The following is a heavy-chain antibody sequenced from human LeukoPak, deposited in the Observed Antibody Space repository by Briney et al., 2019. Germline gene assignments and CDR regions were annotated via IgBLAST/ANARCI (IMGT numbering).Heavy chain of an antibody. J-gene: IGHJ4*02. CDR2: VNPNSGHT. CDR3: ARGAPRSYCSGGSCPYFDY. Sequence: ASVKVSCKASGYTFTSYDINWVRQATGQGLEWMGWVNPNSGHTGYAQKFQGRVTMTRNTSISTAYMELSSLRSEDTAVYYCARGAPRSYCSGGSCPYFDYWVQGTLVSVSS. D-gene: IGHD2-15*01. V-gene: IGHV1-8*01. CDR1: GYTFTSYD.